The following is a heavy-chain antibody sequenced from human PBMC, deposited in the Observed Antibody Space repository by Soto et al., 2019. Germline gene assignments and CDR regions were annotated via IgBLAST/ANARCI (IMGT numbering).Heavy chain of an antibody. J-gene: IGHJ5*02. D-gene: IGHD6-6*01. CDR1: WFTFSNVW. CDR3: ARDPQIGSSSRWFDP. V-gene: IGHV3-21*01. CDR2: ISSSSSYI. Sequence: WGSLRLSWGAFWFTFSNVWVNWVRQAPGKGLEWVSSISSSSSYIYYADSVKGRFTISRDNAKNSLYLQMNSLRAEDTAVYYCARDPQIGSSSRWFDPWGKGTTVTAPQ.